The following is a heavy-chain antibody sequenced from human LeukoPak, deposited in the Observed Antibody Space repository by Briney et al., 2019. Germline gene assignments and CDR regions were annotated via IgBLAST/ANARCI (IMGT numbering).Heavy chain of an antibody. CDR3: ARDPGYYDSRSWFDP. CDR1: GYTFTSYG. V-gene: IGHV1-18*01. Sequence: ASVKVSCKASGYTFTSYGISWVRQAPGQGLEWMGWISAYNGNTNYAQKLQARVTMTTDTSTSTAYMELRSLRSDDTAVYYCARDPGYYDSRSWFDPWGQGTLVTVSS. CDR2: ISAYNGNT. J-gene: IGHJ5*02. D-gene: IGHD3-22*01.